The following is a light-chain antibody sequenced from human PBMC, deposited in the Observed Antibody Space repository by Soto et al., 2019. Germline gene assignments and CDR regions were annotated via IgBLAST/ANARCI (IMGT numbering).Light chain of an antibody. CDR2: ANN. CDR1: SSNIGTYA. CDR3: SAWDDSLNGPV. Sequence: QSVVTQPPSASGTPGQRVTISCSGSSSNIGTYAVNWYQQLPETAPKLLIYANNQRPSGVPDRFSASKSGTSASLAISGLQSEDEADYYCSAWDDSLNGPVFGGGTKVTVL. V-gene: IGLV1-44*01. J-gene: IGLJ2*01.